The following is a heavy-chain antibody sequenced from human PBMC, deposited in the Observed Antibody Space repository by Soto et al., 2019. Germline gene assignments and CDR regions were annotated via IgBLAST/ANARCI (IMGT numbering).Heavy chain of an antibody. CDR2: IWYDGSNK. CDR1: GFTFSSYG. J-gene: IGHJ4*02. Sequence: GGSLRLSCAASGFTFSSYGMHWVRQAPGKGLEWVAVIWYDGSNKYYADSVKGRFTISRDNSKNTLYLQMNSLRAEDTAVYYCARPSIAAAGTGGLDYWGQGTLVTVSS. V-gene: IGHV3-33*01. D-gene: IGHD6-13*01. CDR3: ARPSIAAAGTGGLDY.